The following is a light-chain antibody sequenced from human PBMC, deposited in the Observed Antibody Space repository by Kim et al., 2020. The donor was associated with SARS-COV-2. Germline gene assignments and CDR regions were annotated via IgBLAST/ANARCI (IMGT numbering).Light chain of an antibody. CDR2: ASS. J-gene: IGKJ2*01. CDR3: QQANSFPYT. Sequence: DIQMTQSPSSVSASVGDRVTITCRASQGIGSSLAWYQQKPGKAPKLLIYASSSLQSGVPSRFSGSGSETDFTFTISRLQTEDFATYYCQQANSFPYTFGQGTRLEI. CDR1: QGIGSS. V-gene: IGKV1-12*01.